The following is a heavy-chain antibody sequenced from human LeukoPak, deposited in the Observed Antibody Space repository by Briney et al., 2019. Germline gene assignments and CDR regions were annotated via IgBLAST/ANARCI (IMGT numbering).Heavy chain of an antibody. CDR1: GFTFSSYS. CDR3: ARDSSYSRTIFGVASGYYFDY. CDR2: FSSSSSYI. J-gene: IGHJ4*02. Sequence: GGSLRLPCAASGFTFSSYSMNWVRQAPGKGLEWVSSFSSSSSYIYYADSVKGRFTISRDNAKNSLYLQMNSLRAEDTAVYYCARDSSYSRTIFGVASGYYFDYWGQGTLVTVSS. V-gene: IGHV3-21*01. D-gene: IGHD3-3*01.